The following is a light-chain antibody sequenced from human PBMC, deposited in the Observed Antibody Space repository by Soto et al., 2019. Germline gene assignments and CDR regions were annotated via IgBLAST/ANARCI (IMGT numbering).Light chain of an antibody. CDR2: AAS. Sequence: DIQMTQSPSSLSASVGDRVTITCRASQSISSYFNWYQQKPGKAPKLLIYAASNLQSGVPSRFSGSGSGTDFTLTINSLQPEDFATYYFQQSYSTPPTFGQGTNVDI. V-gene: IGKV1-39*01. CDR1: QSISSY. CDR3: QQSYSTPPT. J-gene: IGKJ2*01.